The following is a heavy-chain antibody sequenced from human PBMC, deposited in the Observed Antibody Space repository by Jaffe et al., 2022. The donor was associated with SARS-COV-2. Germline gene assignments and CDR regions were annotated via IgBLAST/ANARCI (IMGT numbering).Heavy chain of an antibody. V-gene: IGHV4-39*01. CDR1: GGSISSSSYY. CDR2: IYYSGST. D-gene: IGHD4-17*01. CDR3: ARHMTTVTTLGYFDY. Sequence: QLQLQESGPGLVKPSETLSLTCTVSGGSISSSSYYWGWIRQPPGKGLEWIGSIYYSGSTYYNPSLKSRVTISVDTSKNQFSLKLSSVTAADTAVYYCARHMTTVTTLGYFDYWGQGTLVTVSS. J-gene: IGHJ4*02.